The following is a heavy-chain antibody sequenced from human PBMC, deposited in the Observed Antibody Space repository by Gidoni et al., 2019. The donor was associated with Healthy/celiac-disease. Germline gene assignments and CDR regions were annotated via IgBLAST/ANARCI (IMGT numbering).Heavy chain of an antibody. V-gene: IGHV3-33*01. CDR2: IWYDGSNK. CDR1: GFTFSSYG. D-gene: IGHD6-6*01. J-gene: IGHJ4*02. CDR3: ARPYSSSSFGY. Sequence: QVQLVEAGGGVVQPGRSLRLSCAASGFTFSSYGMHWVRQAPGKGLEWVAVIWYDGSNKYYADAVKGRFTISRDNSKNTLYLQMNSLRAEDTAVYYCARPYSSSSFGYWGQGTLVTVSS.